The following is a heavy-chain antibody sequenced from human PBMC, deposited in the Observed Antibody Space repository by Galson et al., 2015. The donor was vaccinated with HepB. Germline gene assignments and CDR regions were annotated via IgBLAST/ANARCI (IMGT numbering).Heavy chain of an antibody. CDR2: ISSSSSYT. J-gene: IGHJ3*02. CDR1: GFTFSDYY. V-gene: IGHV3-11*06. Sequence: SLRLSCAASGFTFSDYYMSWIRQAPGKGLEWVSYISSSSSYTNYADSVKGRFTISRDNAKNSLYLQMNSLRAEDTAVYYCARTYFEADAFDIWGQGTMVTVSS. D-gene: IGHD2/OR15-2a*01. CDR3: ARTYFEADAFDI.